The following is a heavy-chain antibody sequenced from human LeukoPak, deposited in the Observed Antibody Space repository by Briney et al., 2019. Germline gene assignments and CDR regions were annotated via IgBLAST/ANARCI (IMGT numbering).Heavy chain of an antibody. J-gene: IGHJ5*02. CDR3: AKDIYGADP. CDR1: GFTFSSYG. CDR2: ISYDGSNK. D-gene: IGHD2-2*02. Sequence: PGGSLRLSCAASGFTFSSYGMHSVRQAPGKGLEWVAVISYDGSNKYYADSVKGRFTISRDNSKNTLYLKRNSLRAEDTAVYYCAKDIYGADPWGQGTLVTVSS. V-gene: IGHV3-30*18.